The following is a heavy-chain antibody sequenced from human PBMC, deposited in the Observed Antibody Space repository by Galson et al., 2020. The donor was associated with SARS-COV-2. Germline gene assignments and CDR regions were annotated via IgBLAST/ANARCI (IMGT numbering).Heavy chain of an antibody. V-gene: IGHV4-31*03. Sequence: SETLSLTCTVSGASISTGGYFWSWIRQHPVMGLEWIGYIYDTGSTFYNPSLQSRVMMSVDKSKNQFSLTLSSVTAADTAVYYCARGTPRGLPGAQDYWGQGAPVTVSS. CDR3: ARGTPRGLPGAQDY. CDR2: IYDTGST. D-gene: IGHD2-21*01. J-gene: IGHJ4*02. CDR1: GASISTGGYF.